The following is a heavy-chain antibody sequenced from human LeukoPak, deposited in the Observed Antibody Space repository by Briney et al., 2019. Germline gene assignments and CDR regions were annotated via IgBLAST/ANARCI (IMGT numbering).Heavy chain of an antibody. CDR3: ARELKGDYCGSTSCYTGNWFDP. D-gene: IGHD2-2*02. V-gene: IGHV1-18*01. J-gene: IGHJ5*02. Sequence: GASVKVSCKASGYTFTSYGISWVRQAPGQGLEWMGWISAYNGNTNYAQKLQGRVTMTTDTSTSTAYMELRSLRSDDTAVYYCARELKGDYCGSTSCYTGNWFDPWGQGTLVTVSS. CDR2: ISAYNGNT. CDR1: GYTFTSYG.